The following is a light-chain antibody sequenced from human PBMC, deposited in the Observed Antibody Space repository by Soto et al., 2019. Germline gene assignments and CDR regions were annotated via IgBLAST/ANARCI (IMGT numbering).Light chain of an antibody. CDR3: LTSWT. V-gene: IGKV3-11*01. Sequence: IVLTQSPATLSLSPGERATLSCRASQSISTFLAWYQQKPGQAPRLLIYDSSNRATDIPARFSGSGSGTDFALTISSLEPEDFAVYYCLTSWTFGQGTRVEIK. CDR2: DSS. J-gene: IGKJ1*01. CDR1: QSISTF.